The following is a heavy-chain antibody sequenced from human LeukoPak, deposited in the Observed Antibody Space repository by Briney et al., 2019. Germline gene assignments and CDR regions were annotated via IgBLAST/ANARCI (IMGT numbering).Heavy chain of an antibody. CDR1: GGSISSSSYY. Sequence: SETLSLTCTVSGGSISSSSYYWGWIRQPPGKGLEWIGSIYYSGSTYYNPSLKSRVTISVDTSKNQFSLKLSSVTAADTAVYYCARADVVVVAATVDYYMDVWGKGTTVTVSS. CDR2: IYYSGST. J-gene: IGHJ6*03. V-gene: IGHV4-39*07. CDR3: ARADVVVVAATVDYYMDV. D-gene: IGHD2-15*01.